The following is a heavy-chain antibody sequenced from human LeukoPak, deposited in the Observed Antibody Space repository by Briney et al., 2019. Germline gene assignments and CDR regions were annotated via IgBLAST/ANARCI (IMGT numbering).Heavy chain of an antibody. CDR1: GFTFKIYS. CDR3: ARDDTSVHFFDY. CDR2: ISSSSSHM. D-gene: IGHD1-1*01. J-gene: IGHJ4*02. Sequence: PGGSLRLSCAASGFTFKIYSMNWVRQAPGKGLEWVSSISSSSSHMYYADSAKGRFTISRDNAKNSLYLQMNTLRAEDTAVYYCARDDTSVHFFDYWGQGTLVTVSS. V-gene: IGHV3-21*01.